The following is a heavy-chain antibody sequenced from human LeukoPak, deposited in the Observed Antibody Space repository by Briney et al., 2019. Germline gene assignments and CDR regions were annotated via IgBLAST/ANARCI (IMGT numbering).Heavy chain of an antibody. D-gene: IGHD1-26*01. CDR3: ATRVVGATTDFNY. J-gene: IGHJ4*02. V-gene: IGHV3-23*01. CDR1: GLTFSIYA. CDR2: ISGSGAET. Sequence: PGGSLTLFCAPSGLTFSIYAVSWAPHAPGEGREWVSCISGSGAETYYADSVKGRVAISRDNSKNTLYLQMNRLRGEDTAVYYCATRVVGATTDFNYWGQGTLVTVSS.